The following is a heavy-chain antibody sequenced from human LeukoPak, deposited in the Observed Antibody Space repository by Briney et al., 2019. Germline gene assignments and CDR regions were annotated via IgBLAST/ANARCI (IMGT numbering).Heavy chain of an antibody. Sequence: GGSRRLSCAASGFTFSAYWMSWVRQAQGKGLEWVANIKQDGSDKYYVDSVKGRFTISRDNAKNSLYLQMNSLRAEDTAVYYCARKTVVVSYFDYWGQGTPVTVSS. CDR2: IKQDGSDK. D-gene: IGHD4-23*01. V-gene: IGHV3-7*03. CDR3: ARKTVVVSYFDY. CDR1: GFTFSAYW. J-gene: IGHJ4*02.